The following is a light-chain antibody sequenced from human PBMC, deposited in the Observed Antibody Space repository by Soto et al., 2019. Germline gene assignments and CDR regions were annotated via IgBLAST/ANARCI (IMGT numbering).Light chain of an antibody. CDR1: SSDVGGYNY. CDR3: SSYTSSSTLKV. CDR2: EVS. Sequence: QSALTQPASVSGSPGQSITISCTGTSSDVGGYNYVSWYQQHPGKAPKLMIYEVSNRPSGVSNRFSGSKSGNTASLTTSGLQAEDEADYYCSSYTSSSTLKVFGTGTKVTVL. V-gene: IGLV2-14*01. J-gene: IGLJ1*01.